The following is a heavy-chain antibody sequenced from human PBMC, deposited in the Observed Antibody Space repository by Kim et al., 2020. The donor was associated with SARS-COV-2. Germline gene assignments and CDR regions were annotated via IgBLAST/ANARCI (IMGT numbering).Heavy chain of an antibody. Sequence: GGSLRLSCAASGFTFSSYAMSWVRQAPGKGLEWVSAISGSGGSTYYADSVKGRFTISRDNSKNTLYLQMNSLRAEDTAVYYCAKGFRYCSGGSCYGYYGMDVWGQGTTVTVSS. CDR2: ISGSGGST. CDR1: GFTFSSYA. J-gene: IGHJ6*02. V-gene: IGHV3-23*01. CDR3: AKGFRYCSGGSCYGYYGMDV. D-gene: IGHD2-15*01.